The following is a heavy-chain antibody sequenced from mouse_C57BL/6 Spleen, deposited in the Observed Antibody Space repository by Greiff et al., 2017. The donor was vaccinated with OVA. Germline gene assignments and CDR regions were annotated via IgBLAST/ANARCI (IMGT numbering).Heavy chain of an antibody. CDR2: IYPSDSET. V-gene: IGHV1-61*01. Sequence: QVQLQQPGAELVRPGSSVKLSCKASGYTFTSYWMGWVKQRPGQGLEWIGNIYPSDSETHYNPKFKDKATLTVDKSSSTAYMQLSSLTSEDSAVYYCARRENGYYVAYWGQGTLVTVSA. D-gene: IGHD2-3*01. CDR3: ARRENGYYVAY. J-gene: IGHJ3*01. CDR1: GYTFTSYW.